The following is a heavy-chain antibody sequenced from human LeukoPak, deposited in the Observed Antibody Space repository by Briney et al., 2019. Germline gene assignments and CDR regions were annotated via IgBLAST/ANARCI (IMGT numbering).Heavy chain of an antibody. J-gene: IGHJ4*02. CDR1: GFSFSAYS. CDR3: ARAPEQYSSSLGY. V-gene: IGHV3-21*01. CDR2: ISGSGGST. Sequence: GGSLRLSCAASGFSFSAYSMNWVRQTPGKGLEWVSAISGSGGSTYYADSVKGRFTISRDNAKNSLYLQMNSLRAEDTAVYYCARAPEQYSSSLGYWGQGTLVTVSS. D-gene: IGHD6-13*01.